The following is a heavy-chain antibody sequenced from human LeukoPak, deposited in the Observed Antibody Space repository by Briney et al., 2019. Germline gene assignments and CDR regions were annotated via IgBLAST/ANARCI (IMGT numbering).Heavy chain of an antibody. D-gene: IGHD6-19*01. CDR1: GFSFSNHG. V-gene: IGHV3-30*03. CDR2: VARDGGAK. Sequence: GTSLRLSCVASGFSFSNHGMHWVRQAPGKGLEWVSVVARDGGAKFYADSVKGRFTPSRDNSKNMFFLQMNFLTVEDTAIYYCAREATWGQWYFDHWGQGTPVIVSS. J-gene: IGHJ4*02. CDR3: AREATWGQWYFDH.